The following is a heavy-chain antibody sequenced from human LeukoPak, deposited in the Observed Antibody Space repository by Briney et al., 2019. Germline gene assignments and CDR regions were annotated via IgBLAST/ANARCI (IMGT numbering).Heavy chain of an antibody. CDR1: GGSISSYY. J-gene: IGHJ4*02. Sequence: SETLSLTCTVSGGSISSYYWSWVRQPAGKGLEWIGRIYTSGSTNYNPSLKSRVTMSVDTSKNQFSLKLSSVTAADTAVYYCAREVGYSYGAKNYYFDYWGQGTLVTVSS. D-gene: IGHD5-18*01. V-gene: IGHV4-4*07. CDR3: AREVGYSYGAKNYYFDY. CDR2: IYTSGST.